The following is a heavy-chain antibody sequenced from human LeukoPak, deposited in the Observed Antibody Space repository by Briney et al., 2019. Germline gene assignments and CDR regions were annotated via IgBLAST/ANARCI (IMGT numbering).Heavy chain of an antibody. V-gene: IGHV1-2*02. CDR3: ARPSLPSIAVATYYYYYGMDV. CDR2: INPNSGGT. Sequence: ASVKVSCKASGGTFSSYAISWVRQAPGQGLEWMGWINPNSGGTNYAQKFQGRVTMTRDTSISTAYMELSRLRSDDTAVYYCARPSLPSIAVATYYYYYGMDVWGQGTTVTVSS. J-gene: IGHJ6*02. D-gene: IGHD6-19*01. CDR1: GGTFSSYA.